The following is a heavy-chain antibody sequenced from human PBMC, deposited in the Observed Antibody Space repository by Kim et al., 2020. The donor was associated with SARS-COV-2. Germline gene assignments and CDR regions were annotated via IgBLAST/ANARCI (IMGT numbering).Heavy chain of an antibody. D-gene: IGHD3-16*02. CDR1: GYTFTSYG. J-gene: IGHJ6*02. V-gene: IGHV1-18*01. Sequence: ASVKVSCKASGYTFTSYGISWVRQAPGQGLEWMGWISAYNGNTNYAQKLQGRVTMTTDTSTSTAYMELRSLRSDDTAVYYCARDGPLYDYVWGSYRYGYYYYGMDVWGQGTTVTVSS. CDR3: ARDGPLYDYVWGSYRYGYYYYGMDV. CDR2: ISAYNGNT.